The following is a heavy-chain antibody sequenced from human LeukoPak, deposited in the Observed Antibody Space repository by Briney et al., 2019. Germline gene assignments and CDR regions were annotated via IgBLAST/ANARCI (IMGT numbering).Heavy chain of an antibody. CDR3: AKSSYDSSGYPNPDY. J-gene: IGHJ4*02. CDR1: GFTFSSYG. Sequence: GGSLRLSCAASGFTFSSYGMSWVRQAPGKGLEWVSAISGSGGSTYYADSVKGRFTISRDNSKNTLYLQMNSLRAEDTAVYYCAKSSYDSSGYPNPDYWGQGTLVTVSS. CDR2: ISGSGGST. D-gene: IGHD3-22*01. V-gene: IGHV3-23*01.